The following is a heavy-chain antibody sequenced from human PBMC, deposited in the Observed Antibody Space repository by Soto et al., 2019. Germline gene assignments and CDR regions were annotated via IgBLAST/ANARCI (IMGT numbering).Heavy chain of an antibody. V-gene: IGHV2-5*01. CDR1: GFSLSTSGVG. Sequence: SGPTLVNPTQTLTLTCTFSGFSLSTSGVGVGWIRQPPGKALEWLAPIYWNGDKRYSPSLKNRLTITKDTSKNQVVLTMTNMDPVDTAKYYCAHSPPGIDSTGYSIWGQGTMVTVS. CDR3: AHSPPGIDSTGYSI. J-gene: IGHJ3*02. CDR2: IYWNGDK. D-gene: IGHD3-22*01.